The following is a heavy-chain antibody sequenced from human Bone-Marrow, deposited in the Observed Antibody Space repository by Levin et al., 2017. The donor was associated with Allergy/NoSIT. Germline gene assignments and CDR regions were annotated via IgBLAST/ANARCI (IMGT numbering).Heavy chain of an antibody. CDR2: ISWNSGSI. D-gene: IGHD3-10*01. V-gene: IGHV3-9*01. Sequence: PGGSLRLSCAASGFTFDDYAMHWVRQAPGKGLEWVSGISWNSGSIGYADSVKGRFTISRDNAKNSLYLQMNSLRAEDTALYYCAKGSSHGGSGRYDAFDIWGQGTMVTVSS. CDR1: GFTFDDYA. CDR3: AKGSSHGGSGRYDAFDI. J-gene: IGHJ3*02.